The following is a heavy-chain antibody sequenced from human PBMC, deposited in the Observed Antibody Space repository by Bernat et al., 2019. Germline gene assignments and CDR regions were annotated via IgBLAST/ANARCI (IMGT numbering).Heavy chain of an antibody. CDR1: GGTFSSYA. CDR3: ARGGGYCSGGSCHFDAFDI. Sequence: QVQLVQSGAEVKKPGSSVKVSCKASGGTFSSYAISWVRQAPGQGLEWMGGIIPIFGTANYAQKFQGRVTITADESTSTAYMELSSLRSEDTAVYYCARGGGYCSGGSCHFDAFDIWGQGTMVTVSS. CDR2: IIPIFGTA. D-gene: IGHD2-15*01. J-gene: IGHJ3*02. V-gene: IGHV1-69*01.